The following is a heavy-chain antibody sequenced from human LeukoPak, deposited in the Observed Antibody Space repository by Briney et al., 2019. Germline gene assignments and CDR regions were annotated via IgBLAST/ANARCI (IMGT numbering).Heavy chain of an antibody. V-gene: IGHV1-2*02. D-gene: IGHD2-21*02. J-gene: IGHJ5*02. Sequence: ASVKVSCKTSGYVFINYYIHWVRLAPGQGLQWMGWIDPKSGATNYAQSFQGRDALTTDTSISTAFMELSNLRPDDTAIYFCARSVTYNWFDPWGQGTRVTVSS. CDR2: IDPKSGAT. CDR1: GYVFINYY. CDR3: ARSVTYNWFDP.